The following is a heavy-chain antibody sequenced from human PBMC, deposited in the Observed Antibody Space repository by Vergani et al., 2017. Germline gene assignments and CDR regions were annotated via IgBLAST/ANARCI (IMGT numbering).Heavy chain of an antibody. CDR2: IYSTGST. Sequence: QVQLEESGPGLVKPSETLSLTCTVSGGSFNTYSWSWIRQSPGKGLEWIGYIYSTGSTNYTPSLNSRVTMSVDTSKNQFSLKLRSVTAADTAVYFCARVMYRDEASTGYRLEGMDIWGQGTTVTISS. J-gene: IGHJ6*02. V-gene: IGHV4-59*13. CDR3: ARVMYRDEASTGYRLEGMDI. CDR1: GGSFNTYS. D-gene: IGHD3-9*01.